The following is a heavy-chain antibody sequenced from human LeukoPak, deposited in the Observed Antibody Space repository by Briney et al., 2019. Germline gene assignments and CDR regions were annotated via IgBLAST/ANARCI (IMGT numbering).Heavy chain of an antibody. Sequence: GGSLRLSCAASGFTFSDYYMSWIRQAPGKGLEWVSYIGSSGSTIYYADSVKGRITISRDNSKNTLYLQMNSLRAEDTAVYYCARGRSDTMIADAFDIWDQGTMVTVSS. V-gene: IGHV3-11*04. CDR2: IGSSGSTI. J-gene: IGHJ3*02. CDR1: GFTFSDYY. CDR3: ARGRSDTMIADAFDI. D-gene: IGHD3-22*01.